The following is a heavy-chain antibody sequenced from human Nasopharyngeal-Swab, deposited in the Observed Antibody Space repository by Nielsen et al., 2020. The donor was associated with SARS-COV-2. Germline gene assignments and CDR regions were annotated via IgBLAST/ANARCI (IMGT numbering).Heavy chain of an antibody. V-gene: IGHV3-13*04. CDR1: GFTFSSYD. D-gene: IGHD2-2*01. J-gene: IGHJ5*02. CDR3: ARARPDIVVVPAALLFDP. CDR2: IGTAGDT. Sequence: ESLKISCAASGFTFSSYDMHWVRQATGKGLEWVSAIGTAGDTYYPGSVKGRFTISRENAKNSLYLQMNSLRAGDTAVYYCARARPDIVVVPAALLFDPWGQGTLVTVSS.